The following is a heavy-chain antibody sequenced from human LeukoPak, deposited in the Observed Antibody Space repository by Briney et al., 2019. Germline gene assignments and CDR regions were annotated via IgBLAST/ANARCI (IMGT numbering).Heavy chain of an antibody. CDR2: INHSGST. V-gene: IGHV4-34*01. J-gene: IGHJ4*02. CDR1: GGSFSGYY. Sequence: SETLSLTCAVYGGSFSGYYWSWIRQPPGKGLEWIGEINHSGSTNYNPSLKSRVTISVDTSKNQFSLKLSSVTAADTAVYYCATAKVDGGGGGFDYWGQGTLVTVSS. CDR3: ATAKVDGGGGGFDY. D-gene: IGHD2-15*01.